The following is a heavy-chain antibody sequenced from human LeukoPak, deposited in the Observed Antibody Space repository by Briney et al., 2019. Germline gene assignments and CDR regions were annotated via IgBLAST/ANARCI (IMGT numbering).Heavy chain of an antibody. CDR1: GYIFTSYG. CDR2: ITAYNGNR. J-gene: IGHJ4*01. V-gene: IGHV1-18*01. CDR3: ARDNDKVVDH. Sequence: EASVNVSCKASGYIFTSYGISWVRQAPGQGLEWMGWITAYNGNRLYAQRFQGRITLTTDTSTSTSYMELRSLEYDDTAIYYCARDNDKVVDHWGQGTLVTVSS. D-gene: IGHD1-1*01.